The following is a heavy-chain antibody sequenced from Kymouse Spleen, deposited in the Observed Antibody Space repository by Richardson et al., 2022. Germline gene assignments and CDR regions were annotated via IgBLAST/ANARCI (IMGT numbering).Heavy chain of an antibody. Sequence: EVQLVESGGGLVQPGGSLRLSCAASGFTFSSYWMSWVRQAPGKGLEWVANIKQDGSEKYYVDSVKGRFTISRDNAKNSLYLQMNSLRAEDTAVYYCARDGLITMVRGVIIKNYFDYWGQGTLVTVSS. V-gene: IGHV3-7*01. CDR2: IKQDGSEK. CDR1: GFTFSSYW. CDR3: ARDGLITMVRGVIIKNYFDY. D-gene: IGHD3-10*01. J-gene: IGHJ4*02.